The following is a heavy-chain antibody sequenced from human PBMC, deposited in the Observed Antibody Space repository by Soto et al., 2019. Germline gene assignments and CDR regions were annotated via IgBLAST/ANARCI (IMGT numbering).Heavy chain of an antibody. CDR3: ARQWGEYAGTSRYYYYGMDV. V-gene: IGHV4-31*03. CDR1: GGSISSGGYY. CDR2: IYYSGST. Sequence: SETLSLTCTVSGGSISSGGYYWSWIRQHPGKGLEWIGYIYYSGSTYYNPSLKSRVTISVDTSKNQFSLKLSSVTAADTAVYYCARQWGEYAGTSRYYYYGMDVWGQGTTVTAP. J-gene: IGHJ6*02. D-gene: IGHD2-2*01.